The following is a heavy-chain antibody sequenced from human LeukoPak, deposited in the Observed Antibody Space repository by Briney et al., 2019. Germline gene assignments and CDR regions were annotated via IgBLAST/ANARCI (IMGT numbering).Heavy chain of an antibody. CDR1: GFTFSSYG. CDR3: ANRRYDSSGFDY. D-gene: IGHD3-22*01. Sequence: GRSLRLSCAASGFTFSSYGMHWVRQAPGKGLEWVAVISYDGSNKYYADSVKGRFTISRDNSKNTLYLQMNSLRAEDTAVYYCANRRYDSSGFDYWGQGTLVTVSS. J-gene: IGHJ4*02. CDR2: ISYDGSNK. V-gene: IGHV3-30*18.